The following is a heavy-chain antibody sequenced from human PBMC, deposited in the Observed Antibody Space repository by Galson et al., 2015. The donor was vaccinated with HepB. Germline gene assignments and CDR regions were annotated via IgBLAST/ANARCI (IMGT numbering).Heavy chain of an antibody. CDR3: ARPGSGYFPAPLDD. CDR1: GFTFNSHA. V-gene: IGHV3-23*01. J-gene: IGHJ4*02. Sequence: SLRLSCAASGFTFNSHAMSWVRQAPGKGLDWVSGIRSSGDSTYYTDSVKGRFTISRDNSKSTLYLQTNSLRVEDTAVYYCARPGSGYFPAPLDDWGQGTLVTVSS. CDR2: IRSSGDST. D-gene: IGHD5-12*01.